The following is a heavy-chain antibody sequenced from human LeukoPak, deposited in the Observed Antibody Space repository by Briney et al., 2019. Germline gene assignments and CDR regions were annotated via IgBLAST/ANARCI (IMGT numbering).Heavy chain of an antibody. CDR1: GFTFTTSA. CDR2: IVVGSGNT. CDR3: AADGPDYYYYYGMDV. Sequence: GASVKVSCKASGFTFTTSAMQWVRQARGQRLEWRGWIVVGSGNTNYAQKFQERVTITRDMSTSTAYMELSSLRSEDTAVYYCAADGPDYYYYYGMDVWGQGTTVTVSS. J-gene: IGHJ6*02. V-gene: IGHV1-58*02.